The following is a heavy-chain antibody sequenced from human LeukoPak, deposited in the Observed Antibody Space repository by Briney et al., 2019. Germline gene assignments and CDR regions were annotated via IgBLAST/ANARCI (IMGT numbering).Heavy chain of an antibody. CDR3: ARAVYGFDAFDI. V-gene: IGHV3-21*01. Sequence: GGSLRLACAASGFTFSSYSMNWVRQAPGKGLEWVSSISSSSSYIYYADSVKGRFTISRDNAKNSLYLQMNSLRAEDTAVYYCARAVYGFDAFDIWGQGTMVTVSS. CDR2: ISSSSSYI. D-gene: IGHD4-17*01. CDR1: GFTFSSYS. J-gene: IGHJ3*02.